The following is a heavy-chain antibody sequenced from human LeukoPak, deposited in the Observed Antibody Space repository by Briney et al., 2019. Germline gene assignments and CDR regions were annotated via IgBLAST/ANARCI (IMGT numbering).Heavy chain of an antibody. Sequence: SETLTLTCTASGGSISSSSYYWGWIPQPTGKGLEWIGRIYYSGSTYYNPSLRSRGTISVDTSKNPFSLKLSSVTAADTAVYYCARLKLAAADKYYFDYWGQGTLVTVSS. V-gene: IGHV4-39*01. D-gene: IGHD6-13*01. CDR2: IYYSGST. J-gene: IGHJ4*02. CDR1: GGSISSSSYY. CDR3: ARLKLAAADKYYFDY.